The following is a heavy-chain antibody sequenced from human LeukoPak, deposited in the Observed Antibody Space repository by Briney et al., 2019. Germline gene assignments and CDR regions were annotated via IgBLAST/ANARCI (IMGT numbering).Heavy chain of an antibody. J-gene: IGHJ4*02. D-gene: IGHD3-10*01. CDR3: ARGPRYYGSGSYTPYFDC. CDR1: GGSFSGYY. Sequence: SETLSLTCAVYGGSFSGYYWSWIRQPPGKGLEWIGEINHSGSTNYNPSLKSRVTISVDTSKNQFSLKLSSVTAADTAVYYCARGPRYYGSGSYTPYFDCWGQGTLVTVSS. V-gene: IGHV4-34*01. CDR2: INHSGST.